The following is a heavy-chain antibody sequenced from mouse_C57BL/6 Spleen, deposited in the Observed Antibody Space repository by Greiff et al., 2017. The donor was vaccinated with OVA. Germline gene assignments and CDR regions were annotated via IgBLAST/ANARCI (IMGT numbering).Heavy chain of an antibody. CDR3: AKWEYYYGSSLDY. V-gene: IGHV1-72*01. Sequence: QVQLQQPGAELVKPGASVKLSCKASGYTFTSYWMHWVKQRPGRGLEWIGRIDPSSGGTQYNEKFKSKATLTVDKPSSTAYMQLSSLTSEDSAVYYCAKWEYYYGSSLDYWGQGTTLTVSS. CDR2: IDPSSGGT. J-gene: IGHJ2*01. CDR1: GYTFTSYW. D-gene: IGHD1-1*01.